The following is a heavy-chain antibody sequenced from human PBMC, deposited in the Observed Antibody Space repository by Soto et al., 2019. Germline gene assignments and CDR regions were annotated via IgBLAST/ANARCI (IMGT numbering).Heavy chain of an antibody. CDR1: GGSISSYY. Sequence: NPSETLSLTCTVSGGSISSYYWSWIRQPPGKGLEWIGYIYYSGSTNYNPSLKSRVTISVDTSKNQFSLKLSSVTAADTAVYYCARTKYYYDSSGYYYNYYYYGTDVWGKGTTVTVSS. J-gene: IGHJ6*04. CDR3: ARTKYYYDSSGYYYNYYYYGTDV. CDR2: IYYSGST. D-gene: IGHD3-22*01. V-gene: IGHV4-59*01.